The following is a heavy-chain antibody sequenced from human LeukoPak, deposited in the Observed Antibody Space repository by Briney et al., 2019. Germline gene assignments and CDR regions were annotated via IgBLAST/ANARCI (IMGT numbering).Heavy chain of an antibody. CDR3: ARVGVPDYYDSSGLTPNYYGMDV. CDR1: GGTFSSYA. J-gene: IGHJ6*02. Sequence: GASVKVSCKASGGTFSSYAISWVRQAPGQGLEWMGGIIPIFGTANYAQKFQGRVTITADESTSTAYMELSSLRSEDTAVYYCARVGVPDYYDSSGLTPNYYGMDVWGQGTTVTVSS. CDR2: IIPIFGTA. V-gene: IGHV1-69*13. D-gene: IGHD3-22*01.